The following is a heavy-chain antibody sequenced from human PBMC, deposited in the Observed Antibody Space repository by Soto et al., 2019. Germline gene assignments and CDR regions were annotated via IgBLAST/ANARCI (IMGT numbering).Heavy chain of an antibody. D-gene: IGHD6-19*01. J-gene: IGHJ4*02. V-gene: IGHV3-30*09. CDR1: GFNFNTYT. CDR3: ARARSSGWHYLDL. Sequence: QVQLVESGGGVVQPGRSLTVSCAASGFNFNTYTIHWVRQAPGKGLEWVAVFSYGSTYKYYAESVKGRFAISRDDSKNAVALQMNSLTVGDTAVYYCARARSSGWHYLDLWGQGTLVIVSS. CDR2: FSYGSTYK.